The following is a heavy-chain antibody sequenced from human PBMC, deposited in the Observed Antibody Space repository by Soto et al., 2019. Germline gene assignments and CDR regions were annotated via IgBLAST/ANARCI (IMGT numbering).Heavy chain of an antibody. Sequence: EVQVVESGGGLVQPGGSLRLSCTASGFAFSSYEMNWVRQAPGKGLEWVSYISSSSATIHYVDSVKGRFTISRDNAKNSVYLQMNSLRAEDSAVYYCARAAGIMTRGFHGMDVWGQGTTVTVSS. J-gene: IGHJ6*02. CDR2: ISSSSATI. V-gene: IGHV3-48*03. CDR1: GFAFSSYE. CDR3: ARAAGIMTRGFHGMDV. D-gene: IGHD3-10*01.